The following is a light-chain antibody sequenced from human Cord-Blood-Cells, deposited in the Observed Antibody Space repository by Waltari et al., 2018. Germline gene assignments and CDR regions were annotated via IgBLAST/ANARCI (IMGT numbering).Light chain of an antibody. Sequence: EIVLTQSPGTLSLSPGERATLSCRASQSVSSSYLAWYQQKPGQAPRLLIYGASSGATGIPDRFSGSGSGTDFTLTISRLEPEDFAVYYCQQYGSSPPLTFDGGTKVEIK. CDR3: QQYGSSPPLT. J-gene: IGKJ4*01. CDR2: GAS. V-gene: IGKV3-20*01. CDR1: QSVSSSY.